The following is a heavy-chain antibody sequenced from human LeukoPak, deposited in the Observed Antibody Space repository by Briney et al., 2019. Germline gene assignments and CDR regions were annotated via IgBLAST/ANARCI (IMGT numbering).Heavy chain of an antibody. CDR2: INSDGSTT. D-gene: IGHD4-17*01. V-gene: IGHV3-74*01. CDR1: GFTFSRYW. J-gene: IGHJ5*02. Sequence: PGGSLRLSGAASGFTFSRYWMHWVRQTPGKGLVWVSRINSDGSTTSYADSVKGRFTISRDNAKNTLYLQMSSLRAEDTAVYYCARARDYGDYVNWFDPWGQGTLVTVSS. CDR3: ARARDYGDYVNWFDP.